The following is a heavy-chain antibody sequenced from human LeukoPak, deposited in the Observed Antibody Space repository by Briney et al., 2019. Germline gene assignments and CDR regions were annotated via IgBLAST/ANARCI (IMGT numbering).Heavy chain of an antibody. J-gene: IGHJ4*02. Sequence: ASVKVSCKASGYSFAGYYIHWVRQAPGQGLEWMGRISPNSGGTNYAQKFQGRVTMTRDTSISTAYMEVSRLRSDDTAVYYCAREPYDYYDSSGYYSDWGQGTLVTVSS. V-gene: IGHV1-2*06. D-gene: IGHD3-22*01. CDR1: GYSFAGYY. CDR2: ISPNSGGT. CDR3: AREPYDYYDSSGYYSD.